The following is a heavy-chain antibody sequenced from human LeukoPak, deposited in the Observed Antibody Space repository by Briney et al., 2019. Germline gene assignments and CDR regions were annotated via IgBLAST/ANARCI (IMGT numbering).Heavy chain of an antibody. CDR3: AKDIYYDSSGYSQLDY. CDR1: GFTFSSYA. Sequence: GGSLRLSCAASGFTFSSYAMSWVRQAPGKGLEWGSGISGSGGSTYYADPVKGRFTISRDNSKTTLYLQMSSLRAEDTAVYYCAKDIYYDSSGYSQLDYWGQGTLVTVSS. CDR2: ISGSGGST. V-gene: IGHV3-23*01. D-gene: IGHD3-22*01. J-gene: IGHJ4*02.